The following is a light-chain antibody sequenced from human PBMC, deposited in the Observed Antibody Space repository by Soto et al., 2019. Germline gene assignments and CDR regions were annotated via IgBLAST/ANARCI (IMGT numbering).Light chain of an antibody. CDR2: AAS. Sequence: DIQITQSPTSLSASVGDRVTITCRASQDIRNFVAWYQQKPGKAPKLLIYAASTLQSGVPSRFSGSGSGTDFTLTINSLQPEGVATYSCQKYSSVPVFGPGTKVEIK. J-gene: IGKJ3*01. CDR1: QDIRNF. CDR3: QKYSSVPV. V-gene: IGKV1-27*01.